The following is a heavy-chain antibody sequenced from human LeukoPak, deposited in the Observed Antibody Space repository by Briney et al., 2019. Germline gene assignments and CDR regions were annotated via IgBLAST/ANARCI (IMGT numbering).Heavy chain of an antibody. CDR1: GYTFTESY. CDR2: TDPNNGYV. Sequence: ASVKVSCKASGYTFTESYMHWVRQAPGQGLEWVGRTDPNNGYVHYANKFEGRLTVTRDTSTSTVYMDLRSLTIDYCAREPTDGSCHFDNWGQGALVTVSS. J-gene: IGHJ4*02. V-gene: IGHV1-2*07. CDR3: DGSCHFDN. D-gene: IGHD5-24*01.